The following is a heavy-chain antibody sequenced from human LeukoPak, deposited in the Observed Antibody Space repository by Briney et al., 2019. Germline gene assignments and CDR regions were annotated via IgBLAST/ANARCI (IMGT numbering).Heavy chain of an antibody. CDR2: IYYSGST. J-gene: IGHJ4*02. D-gene: IGHD6-13*01. CDR1: GDSISSGGYS. V-gene: IGHV4-30-4*07. CDR3: ATGVHGIAAAGDYYFDY. Sequence: SQTLSLTCAVSGDSISSGGYSWSWIRQPPGKGLEWIGYIYYSGSTYYNPSLKSRVTISVDTSKNQFSLKLSSVTAADTAVYYCATGVHGIAAAGDYYFDYWGQGTLVTVSS.